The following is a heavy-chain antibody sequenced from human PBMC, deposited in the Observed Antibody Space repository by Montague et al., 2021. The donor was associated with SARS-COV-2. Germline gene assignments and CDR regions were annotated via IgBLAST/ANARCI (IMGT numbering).Heavy chain of an antibody. CDR2: INHSGST. CDR1: GGSFSGYY. D-gene: IGHD3-10*01. V-gene: IGHV4-34*01. Sequence: SETLSLTCAVYGGSFSGYYWSWIRQPPGKGLEWIGEINHSGSTNYNPSLKSRVTISVDTSKDQFSLKLTSVTAADTAVYYCARVHPLWFGELLLDYYYYYGMDVWGQGTTVTVSS. J-gene: IGHJ6*02. CDR3: ARVHPLWFGELLLDYYYYYGMDV.